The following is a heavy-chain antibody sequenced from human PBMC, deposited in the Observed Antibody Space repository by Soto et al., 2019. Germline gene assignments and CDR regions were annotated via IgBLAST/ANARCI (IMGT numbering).Heavy chain of an antibody. V-gene: IGHV1-3*01. CDR1: GYTFTSYA. Sequence: GASVKVSCKASGYTFTSYAMHWVRQAPGQRLEWMGWINAGNGNTKYSQKFQGRVTITRDTSASTAYMELSSLTSEDTAMYYCTRSAISKYGGLIGPFDYCGQRNLVPVSA. CDR2: INAGNGNT. CDR3: TRSAISKYGGLIGPFDY. D-gene: IGHD3-16*02. J-gene: IGHJ4*02.